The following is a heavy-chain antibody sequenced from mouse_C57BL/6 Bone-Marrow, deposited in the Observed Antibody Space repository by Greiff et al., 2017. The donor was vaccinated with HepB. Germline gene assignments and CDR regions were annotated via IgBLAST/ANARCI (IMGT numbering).Heavy chain of an antibody. CDR3: TGCLY. CDR1: GFTFSNYW. J-gene: IGHJ2*01. CDR2: IRLKSDNYAT. V-gene: IGHV6-3*01. Sequence: EVKVEESGGGLVQPGGSMKLSCVASGFTFSNYWMNWVRQSPEKGLEWVAQIRLKSDNYATHYAESVKGRFTISRDDSKSSVYLQMNNLRAEDTGIYYCTGCLYWGQGTTLTVSS.